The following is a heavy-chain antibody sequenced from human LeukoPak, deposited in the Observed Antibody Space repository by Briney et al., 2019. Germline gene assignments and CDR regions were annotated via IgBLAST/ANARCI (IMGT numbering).Heavy chain of an antibody. CDR2: IIPIFGTA. J-gene: IGHJ6*02. CDR1: GGTFSSYA. V-gene: IGHV1-69*13. CDR3: ARDRPPLDYYYYGMDV. Sequence: SAKVSCKASGGTFSSYAISWVRQAPGQGLEWMGGIIPIFGTANYAQKFQGRVTITADESTSTAYMELSSLRSEDTAVYYCARDRPPLDYYYYGMDVWGQGTTVTVSS.